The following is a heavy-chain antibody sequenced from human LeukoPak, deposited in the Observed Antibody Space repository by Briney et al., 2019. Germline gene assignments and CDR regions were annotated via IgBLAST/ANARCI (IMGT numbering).Heavy chain of an antibody. Sequence: GGSLRLSCAASGFTFSSYAMSWVRQAPGKGLEWVSAISGSGGSTYYADSVKGRFTISRDNSKNTLYLQMNSLRADDTAVYYCARDRAGKVRTYFYDSSGYSFPHEKWYFDLWGRGTLVTVSS. J-gene: IGHJ2*01. CDR3: ARDRAGKVRTYFYDSSGYSFPHEKWYFDL. CDR1: GFTFSSYA. D-gene: IGHD3-22*01. CDR2: ISGSGGST. V-gene: IGHV3-23*01.